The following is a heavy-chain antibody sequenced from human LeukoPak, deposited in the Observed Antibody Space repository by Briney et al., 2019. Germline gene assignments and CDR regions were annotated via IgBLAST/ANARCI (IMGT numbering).Heavy chain of an antibody. J-gene: IGHJ4*02. CDR2: INWNGGST. V-gene: IGHV3-20*01. CDR3: ARGGGYSYGYWFDY. CDR1: GFTFDDYG. Sequence: GGSLRLSCAASGFTFDDYGMSWVRQAPGKGLEWVSGINWNGGSTGYADSVKGRFTISRDNAKNSLYLQMNSLRAEDTALYHCARGGGYSYGYWFDYWGQGTLVTVSS. D-gene: IGHD5-18*01.